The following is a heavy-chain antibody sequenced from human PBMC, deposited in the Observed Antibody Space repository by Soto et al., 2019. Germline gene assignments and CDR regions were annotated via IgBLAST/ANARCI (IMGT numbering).Heavy chain of an antibody. CDR3: ARPTYYYDSSGYYSDAFDI. CDR1: GGSISSSNW. V-gene: IGHV4-4*02. D-gene: IGHD3-22*01. CDR2: IYHSGST. J-gene: IGHJ3*02. Sequence: SETLSLTCAVSGGSISSSNWWSWVRQPPGKGLEWIGEIYHSGSTNYNPSLKSRVTISVDKSKNQFSLKLSSVTAADTAVYYCARPTYYYDSSGYYSDAFDIWGQGTMVTVSS.